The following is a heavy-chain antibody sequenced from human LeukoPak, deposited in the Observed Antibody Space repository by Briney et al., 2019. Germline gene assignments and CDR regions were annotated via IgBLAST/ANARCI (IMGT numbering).Heavy chain of an antibody. D-gene: IGHD5-18*01. V-gene: IGHV3-23*01. Sequence: GGSLRLSCVVSGFTFSRHAMTWVRQAPGKGLEWVSVISGSGNSVYSADSVKGRFTISRDNSKNTLYLQMNSLRDEGTAVYFCAKDHGEGYSYGYYFEYWGQGTLVTVSS. CDR1: GFTFSRHA. J-gene: IGHJ4*02. CDR3: AKDHGEGYSYGYYFEY. CDR2: ISGSGNSV.